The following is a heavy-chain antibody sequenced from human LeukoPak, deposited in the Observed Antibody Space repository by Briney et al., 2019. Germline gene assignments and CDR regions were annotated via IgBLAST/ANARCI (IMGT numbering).Heavy chain of an antibody. CDR3: ATVGGSDNYYIDY. J-gene: IGHJ4*02. V-gene: IGHV4-59*01. Sequence: SETLSLTCTVSGGSISRYYWSWIRQPPGKGLEWIGYVYHSGSTNYNPSLKSRVTISLDTSKNQFSLKLNSLTAADTAVYHCATVGGSDNYYIDYWGQGTLVTVSS. CDR2: VYHSGST. D-gene: IGHD3-10*01. CDR1: GGSISRYY.